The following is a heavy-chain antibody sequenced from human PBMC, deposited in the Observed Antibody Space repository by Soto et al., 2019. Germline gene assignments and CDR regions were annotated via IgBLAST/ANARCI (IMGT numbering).Heavy chain of an antibody. Sequence: QVQLVQSGAEVKKPGASVKVSCKASGYTFTSYYMHWVRQAPGRGLEWMGIINPSGGSTSYAQKFQGRVTMTRDTSTSTVYMELSSLRSEDTAVYYCARDHYCSGGSCYDPTDEQIDYWGQGTLVTVSS. CDR1: GYTFTSYY. V-gene: IGHV1-46*03. CDR2: INPSGGST. J-gene: IGHJ4*02. CDR3: ARDHYCSGGSCYDPTDEQIDY. D-gene: IGHD2-15*01.